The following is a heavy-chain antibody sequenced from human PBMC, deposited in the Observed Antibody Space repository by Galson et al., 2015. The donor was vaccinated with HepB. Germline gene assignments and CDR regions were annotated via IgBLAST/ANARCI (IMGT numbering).Heavy chain of an antibody. CDR2: ISGSGGST. CDR1: GFTFSSYA. J-gene: IGHJ4*02. V-gene: IGHV3-23*01. D-gene: IGHD6-6*01. Sequence: SLRLSCAASGFTFSSYAMSWARQAPGKGLEWVSAISGSGGSTYYADSVKGRFTIPRDNSKNTLYLQMNSLRAEDTAVYYCAKSIAARSYFDYWGQGTLVTVSS. CDR3: AKSIAARSYFDY.